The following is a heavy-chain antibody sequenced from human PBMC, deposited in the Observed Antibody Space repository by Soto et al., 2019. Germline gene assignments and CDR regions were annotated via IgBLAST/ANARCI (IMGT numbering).Heavy chain of an antibody. CDR3: AFYSSGYYYGMDV. CDR1: GYTFTSYW. Sequence: GESLKISCQASGYTFTSYWIGWVRQMPGKGLEWMGVIYPGDSDTRYGPSFQGQVTISADKSIRTAYIQWNSLKASDTAMYYCAFYSSGYYYGMDVWGQGTTVTVSS. V-gene: IGHV5-51*01. J-gene: IGHJ6*02. CDR2: IYPGDSDT. D-gene: IGHD6-6*01.